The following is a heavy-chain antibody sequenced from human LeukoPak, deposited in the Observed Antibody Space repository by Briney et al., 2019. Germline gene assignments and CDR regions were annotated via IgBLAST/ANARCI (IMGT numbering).Heavy chain of an antibody. CDR2: FDPEDGET. CDR3: ATKYDYGDYERYFQH. Sequence: GASVKVSCKVSGYTLTELSMHWVRQAPGKGLEWMGGFDPEDGETIYAQKFQGRVTMTEDTSTDTAYMELSSLRSEDTAVYYCATKYDYGDYERYFQHWGQGTLVTVSS. V-gene: IGHV1-24*01. J-gene: IGHJ1*01. D-gene: IGHD4-17*01. CDR1: GYTLTELS.